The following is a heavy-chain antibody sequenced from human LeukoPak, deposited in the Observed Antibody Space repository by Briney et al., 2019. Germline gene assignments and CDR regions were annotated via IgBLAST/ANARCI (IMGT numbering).Heavy chain of an antibody. CDR1: GFTFSSYE. CDR3: ARGGENYYGSGSQDY. CDR2: ISSSGSTI. V-gene: IGHV3-48*03. Sequence: GGSLRLSCAASGFTFSSYEMNWVRQAPGKGLEWVSYISSSGSTIYYADSVKGRFTISRDNAKNSLYLQMNSLRGEDTAVYYCARGGENYYGSGSQDYWGQGSLVTVSS. D-gene: IGHD3-10*01. J-gene: IGHJ4*02.